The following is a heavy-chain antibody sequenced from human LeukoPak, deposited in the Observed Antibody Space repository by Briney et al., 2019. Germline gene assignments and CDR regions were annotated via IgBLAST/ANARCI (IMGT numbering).Heavy chain of an antibody. J-gene: IGHJ4*02. V-gene: IGHV3-53*01. CDR2: IYSGGST. Sequence: GGSLRLSCAASGFTFSSYSMNWVRQAPGKGLEWVSVIYSGGSTYYADSVKGRFTISRDNSKNTLYLQMNSLRAEDTAVYYCATTPLWSAIRYWGQGTLVTVSS. CDR3: ATTPLWSAIRY. D-gene: IGHD3-3*01. CDR1: GFTFSSYS.